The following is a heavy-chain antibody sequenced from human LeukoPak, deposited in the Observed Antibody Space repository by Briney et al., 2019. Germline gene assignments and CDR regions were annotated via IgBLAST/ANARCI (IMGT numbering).Heavy chain of an antibody. D-gene: IGHD3-10*01. CDR1: GFTVSSNY. J-gene: IGHJ6*02. CDR3: ARDRDDYYYYGMDV. CDR2: IYSGGST. Sequence: GGSLTLSCAASGFTVSSNYMSWVRQPPGKGLEWVSVIYSGGSTYYADSVKGRFTIPRDNSKNTLYLQMNSLRAEDTAVYYCARDRDDYYYYGMDVWGQGTTVTVSS. V-gene: IGHV3-53*01.